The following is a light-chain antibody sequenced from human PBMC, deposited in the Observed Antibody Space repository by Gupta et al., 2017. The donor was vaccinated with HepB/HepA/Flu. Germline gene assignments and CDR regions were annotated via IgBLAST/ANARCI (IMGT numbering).Light chain of an antibody. CDR1: QNIRGY. Sequence: EIVLTQSPATLSLSPGERATLSCRASQNIRGYLAWYQQKPGQSPRLLISDASNRATGIPARFSGSGSGTEFTLTISILEPEDFAVYFCQRRGNWPITFGGGTKLEIK. V-gene: IGKV3-11*01. J-gene: IGKJ4*01. CDR3: QRRGNWPIT. CDR2: DAS.